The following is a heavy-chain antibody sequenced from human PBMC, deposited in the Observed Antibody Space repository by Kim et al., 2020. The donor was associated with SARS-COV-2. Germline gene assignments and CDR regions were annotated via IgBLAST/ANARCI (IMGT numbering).Heavy chain of an antibody. CDR3: AMGIRTVTTPCSY. D-gene: IGHD4-17*01. Sequence: ASVKVSCKASGYTFTSYDINWVRQATGQGLEWMGWMNPNSGNTGYAQKFQGRVTMTRNTSISTAYMELSSLRSEDTAVYYCAMGIRTVTTPCSYWGQGTLVTVSS. J-gene: IGHJ4*02. CDR2: MNPNSGNT. V-gene: IGHV1-8*01. CDR1: GYTFTSYD.